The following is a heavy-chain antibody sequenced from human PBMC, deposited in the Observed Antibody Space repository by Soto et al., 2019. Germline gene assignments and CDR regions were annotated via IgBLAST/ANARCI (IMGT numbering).Heavy chain of an antibody. V-gene: IGHV4-30-4*02. CDR2: IHHSGSI. CDR1: GDSISSDYYH. J-gene: IGHJ6*03. Sequence: SETLSLTCTVSGDSISSDYYHWTWIRQSPGKGLEWIGYIHHSGSIHYNPSLKSRVTISVDTSKNQFSLKLTSVTAADTAVYYCARGSYDFWSGYRYYYYYMDVWGKGTTVTVSS. D-gene: IGHD3-3*01. CDR3: ARGSYDFWSGYRYYYYYMDV.